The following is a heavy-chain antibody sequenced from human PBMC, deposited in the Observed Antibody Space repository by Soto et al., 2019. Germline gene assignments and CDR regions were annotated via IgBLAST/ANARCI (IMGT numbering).Heavy chain of an antibody. V-gene: IGHV3-74*01. CDR3: AKDRFYQLRHENWFDP. D-gene: IGHD2-2*01. J-gene: IGHJ5*02. CDR2: IKSDGSGA. Sequence: GGSLRLSCAASGFTFSNYWMHWVRQAPGKGLEWVSRIKSDGSGAVYADSVKGRFTISRDNSKNTLYLQMNSLRAEDTAVYYCAKDRFYQLRHENWFDPWGQGTLVTVSS. CDR1: GFTFSNYW.